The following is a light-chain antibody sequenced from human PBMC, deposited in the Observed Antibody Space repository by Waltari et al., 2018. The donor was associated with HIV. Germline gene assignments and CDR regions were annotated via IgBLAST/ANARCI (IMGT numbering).Light chain of an antibody. CDR2: RDS. CDR1: RLSNQY. V-gene: IGLV3-25*03. J-gene: IGLJ3*02. Sequence: SFELTQPPSVSVSPGQTARITCSGSRLSNQYGYWNQQKPGQAPVLVMSRDSERPSGIPERFSGSNPGTTVTLTISGVQAEDEADYYCQSADNSVTHLVCGGGTKLTVL. CDR3: QSADNSVTHLV.